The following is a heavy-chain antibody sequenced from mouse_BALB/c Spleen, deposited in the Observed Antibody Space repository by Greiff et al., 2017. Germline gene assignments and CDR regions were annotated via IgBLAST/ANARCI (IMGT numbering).Heavy chain of an antibody. V-gene: IGHV5-12-2*01. Sequence: EVKLVESGGGLVQPGGSLKLSCAASGFTFSSYTMSWVRQTPEKRLEWVAYISNGGGSTYYPDTVKGRFTISRDNAKNTLYLQMSSLKSEDTAMYYCARLLYGSSYYWYFDVWGAGTTVTVSS. CDR3: ARLLYGSSYYWYFDV. J-gene: IGHJ1*01. D-gene: IGHD1-1*01. CDR2: ISNGGGST. CDR1: GFTFSSYT.